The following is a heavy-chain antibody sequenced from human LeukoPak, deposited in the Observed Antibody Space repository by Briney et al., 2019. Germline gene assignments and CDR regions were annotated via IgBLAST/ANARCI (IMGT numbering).Heavy chain of an antibody. CDR1: GFTFSSYG. Sequence: GGSLRLSCAASGFTFSSYGMHLVRQAPGKGLEWVAVIWYDGSNKYYADSVKGRFTISRDNSKNTLYLQMNSLRAEDTAVYYCARDGGSYSYDYWGQGTLVTVSS. J-gene: IGHJ4*02. CDR2: IWYDGSNK. D-gene: IGHD1-26*01. CDR3: ARDGGSYSYDY. V-gene: IGHV3-33*01.